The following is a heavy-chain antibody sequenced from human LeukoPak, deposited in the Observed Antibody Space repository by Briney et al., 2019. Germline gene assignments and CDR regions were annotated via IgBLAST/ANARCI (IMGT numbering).Heavy chain of an antibody. CDR3: ARLRGFGADYYYYYMDV. D-gene: IGHD3-10*01. Sequence: SETLSLTCAVSGGSISSSNWWNWVRQPPGKGLEWIGEIHHSGRTNYNPPLKSRVTISVDESKNQFSLKLSSVTAADTAVYYCARLRGFGADYYYYYMDVWGKGTTVTVSS. V-gene: IGHV4-4*02. CDR1: GGSISSSNW. CDR2: IHHSGRT. J-gene: IGHJ6*03.